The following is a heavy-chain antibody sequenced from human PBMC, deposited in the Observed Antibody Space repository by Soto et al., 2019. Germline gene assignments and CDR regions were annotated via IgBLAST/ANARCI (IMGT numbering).Heavy chain of an antibody. V-gene: IGHV5-10-1*01. CDR2: IDPSDSQT. D-gene: IGHD6-13*01. CDR3: ARWGSIAAAGSFGPDY. CDR1: GYSFAGYW. Sequence: GESLKISCKGSGYSFAGYWITWVRQKPGKGLEWMGRIDPSDSQTYYSPSFRGHVTISVTKSITTVFLQWSSLRASDTAMYYCARWGSIAAAGSFGPDYWGQGTLVTVSS. J-gene: IGHJ4*02.